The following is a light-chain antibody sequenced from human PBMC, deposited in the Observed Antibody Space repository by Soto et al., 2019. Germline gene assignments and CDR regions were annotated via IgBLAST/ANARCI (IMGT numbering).Light chain of an antibody. CDR2: EVS. Sequence: QSALTQPASVSGSPGQSITISCTGTSSDVGGYNYVSWYRQHPGKAPKLMIYEVSNRPSGVSNRFSGSKSGNTASLTISGLQAEDEADYSCSSYTSSSTPNAVFGTGNKLTVL. CDR1: SSDVGGYNY. J-gene: IGLJ1*01. V-gene: IGLV2-14*01. CDR3: SSYTSSSTPNAV.